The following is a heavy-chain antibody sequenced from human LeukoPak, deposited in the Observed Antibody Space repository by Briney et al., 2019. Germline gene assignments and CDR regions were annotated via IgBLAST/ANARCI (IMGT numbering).Heavy chain of an antibody. Sequence: GGSLRLSCAASGFTFSSYAMYWVRQAPGKGLEWVAVISYDGSNKDYADSVKGRFTISRDNSKNTLYLQMNSLRAEDTAVYYCARGGLVVVGVTVNYGGQGTLVTVSS. V-gene: IGHV3-30-3*01. D-gene: IGHD2-15*01. CDR2: ISYDGSNK. CDR1: GFTFSSYA. J-gene: IGHJ4*02. CDR3: ARGGLVVVGVTVNY.